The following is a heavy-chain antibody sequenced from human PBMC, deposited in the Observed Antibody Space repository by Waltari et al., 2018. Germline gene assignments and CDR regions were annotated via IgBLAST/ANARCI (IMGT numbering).Heavy chain of an antibody. D-gene: IGHD6-6*01. CDR3: ARGRSVYDY. V-gene: IGHV3-48*03. J-gene: IGHJ4*02. Sequence: EVQLVESGGGLVQPGESLRLSCSASAFTFGAYEMNWVRQAPGKGLGWVSYISASGSVIYYADSVKGRFTISRDNARNSLYLQLNSLTAEDTAIYYCARGRSVYDYWGQGTLVTVSS. CDR1: AFTFGAYE. CDR2: ISASGSVI.